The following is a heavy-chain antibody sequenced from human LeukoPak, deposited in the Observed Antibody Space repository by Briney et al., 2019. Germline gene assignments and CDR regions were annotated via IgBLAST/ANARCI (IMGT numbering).Heavy chain of an antibody. J-gene: IGHJ5*02. D-gene: IGHD3-10*01. CDR1: GGSISSSSYY. V-gene: IGHV4-39*07. CDR2: IYYSGST. CDR3: ASTTTGRESISDNWFDP. Sequence: PSETLSLTCTVSGGSISSSSYYWGWIRQPPGKGLEWIGSIYYSGSTYYNPSLKSRVTISVDTSKNQFSLKLSSVTAADTAVYYCASTTTGRESISDNWFDPWGQGTLVTVSS.